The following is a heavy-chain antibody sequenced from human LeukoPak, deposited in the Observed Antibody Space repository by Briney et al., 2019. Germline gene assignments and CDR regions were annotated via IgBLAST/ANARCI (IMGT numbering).Heavy chain of an antibody. CDR3: ARVGGNDYGWSHYMDV. Sequence: GASVKVSCKASGYTFTGYYMHWVRQAPGQGLEWMGGIIPIFGTAKYAQKFQGRVTITADESTSTAYMELSSLRSEDTAVYYCARVGGNDYGWSHYMDVWGKGTTVTISS. J-gene: IGHJ6*03. V-gene: IGHV1-69*13. CDR2: IIPIFGTA. CDR1: GYTFTGYY. D-gene: IGHD4-17*01.